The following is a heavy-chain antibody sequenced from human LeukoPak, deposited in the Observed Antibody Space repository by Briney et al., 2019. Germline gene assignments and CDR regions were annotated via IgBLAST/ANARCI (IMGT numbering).Heavy chain of an antibody. V-gene: IGHV4-30-4*01. J-gene: IGHJ4*02. Sequence: SETLSLTCTVSGGSISSGDYYWGWIRQPPGKGLEWIGYIYYSGSTYYNPSLKSRVTISVDTSKNQFSLKLSSVTAADTAVYYCAREGYDFWSGYYDYWGQGTLVTVSS. D-gene: IGHD3-3*01. CDR2: IYYSGST. CDR1: GGSISSGDYY. CDR3: AREGYDFWSGYYDY.